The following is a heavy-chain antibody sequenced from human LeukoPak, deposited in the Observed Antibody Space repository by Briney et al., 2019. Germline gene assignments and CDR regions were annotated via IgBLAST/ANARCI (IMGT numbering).Heavy chain of an antibody. D-gene: IGHD2-8*01. CDR2: ISGSGGST. CDR3: AKGYCTNGVCPPFDY. Sequence: PGGSLRLSCAASGFTFSSYAMSWVRQAPGKGLERVSAISGSGGSTYYADSVKGRFTISRDNSKNTLYLQMNSLRAEDTAVYYCAKGYCTNGVCPPFDYWAREPWSPSPQ. J-gene: IGHJ4*02. CDR1: GFTFSSYA. V-gene: IGHV3-23*01.